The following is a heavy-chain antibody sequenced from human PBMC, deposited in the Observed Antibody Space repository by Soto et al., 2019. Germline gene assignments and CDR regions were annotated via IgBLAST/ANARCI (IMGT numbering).Heavy chain of an antibody. J-gene: IGHJ4*02. V-gene: IGHV4-39*01. CDR1: GASITSSRYY. CDR2: IYYSGST. Sequence: GTLSLTCTVSGASITSSRYYWGWIRQPPGKGLEWIGSIYYSGSTYYNPSLKSRVTISVDTSKNQFSLKLSSVTAADTAVYYCARLNYGEDPAYWGQGTLVTVSS. CDR3: ARLNYGEDPAY. D-gene: IGHD3-10*01.